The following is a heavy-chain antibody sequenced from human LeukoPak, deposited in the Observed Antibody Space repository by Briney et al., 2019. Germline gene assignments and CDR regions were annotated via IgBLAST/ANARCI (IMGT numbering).Heavy chain of an antibody. Sequence: PGGSLRLSCAASGFTFSDHYMDWVRQAPGKGLEWVGRTRNKANSYTTEYAASVKGRFTISRDDSKNSLYLRMNSLKTEDTAVYYCVATRSYGDYWGQGTLVTVSS. CDR2: TRNKANSYTT. J-gene: IGHJ4*02. CDR3: VATRSYGDY. CDR1: GFTFSDHY. D-gene: IGHD5-24*01. V-gene: IGHV3-72*01.